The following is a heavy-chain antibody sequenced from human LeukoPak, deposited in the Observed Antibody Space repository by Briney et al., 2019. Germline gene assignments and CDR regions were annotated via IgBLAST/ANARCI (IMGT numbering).Heavy chain of an antibody. Sequence: QTLSLTCAISGDSVSSDSAAWNWIRQSPSRGLEWLGRTYYRSKWFIDYAVSVKTRITIKSDTSRSQFSLALNSVTPEDTGVYYCARGSGYYDTGSFSFVDNWGQGTLVSVSA. CDR2: TYYRSKWFI. J-gene: IGHJ4*02. V-gene: IGHV6-1*01. CDR1: GDSVSSDSAA. CDR3: ARGSGYYDTGSFSFVDN. D-gene: IGHD3-22*01.